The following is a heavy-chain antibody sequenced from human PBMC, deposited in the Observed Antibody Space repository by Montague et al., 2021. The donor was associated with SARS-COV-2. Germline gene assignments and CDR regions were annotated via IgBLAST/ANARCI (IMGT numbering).Heavy chain of an antibody. D-gene: IGHD3-10*01. J-gene: IGHJ4*02. Sequence: KPSKTLTLTCTFSGFSLTTSRVGVGWIRQPPGKPLEWLALIYRDHDKRYSPSLKSRLTITTDTSKNQVVLPITNMDPVDTATYFCAHRGVYAAGSYYDYWGQGTLVTVSS. CDR2: IYRDHDK. CDR3: AHRGVYAAGSYYDY. CDR1: GFSLTTSRVG. V-gene: IGHV2-5*02.